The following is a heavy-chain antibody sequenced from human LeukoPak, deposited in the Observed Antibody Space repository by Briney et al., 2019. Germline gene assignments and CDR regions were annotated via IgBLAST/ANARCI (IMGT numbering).Heavy chain of an antibody. CDR2: ISTSSSYI. Sequence: SGGSLRLSCAASGFNLRAYTMNWVRQAPGKGLEWVSSISTSSSYIYYADSVKGRFTISRVNAKSSLYLQMNSLRPEDTAVHYCARDPDYGVPYWGQGTLVTVSS. J-gene: IGHJ4*02. V-gene: IGHV3-21*04. D-gene: IGHD4/OR15-4a*01. CDR3: ARDPDYGVPY. CDR1: GFNLRAYT.